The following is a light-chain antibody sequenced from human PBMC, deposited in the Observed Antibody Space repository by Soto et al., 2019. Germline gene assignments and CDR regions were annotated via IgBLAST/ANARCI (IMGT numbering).Light chain of an antibody. V-gene: IGKV1-5*01. Sequence: DTQMTQSPSTLSASVGDRLTITCRASQSISTWLAWYQQKPGKAPKLLICDASPLESGVPSRFSGSGSGTEFALTISSLQPDDVATYYCQQYSTYSRTFGQGTKVEIK. CDR1: QSISTW. J-gene: IGKJ1*01. CDR3: QQYSTYSRT. CDR2: DAS.